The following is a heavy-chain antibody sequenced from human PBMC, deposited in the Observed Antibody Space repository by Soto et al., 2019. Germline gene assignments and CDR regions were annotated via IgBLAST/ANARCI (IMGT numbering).Heavy chain of an antibody. CDR3: ARGYGDSRFDY. V-gene: IGHV1-69*02. Sequence: QVQLVQSGAEVKKPGSSVKVSCKASGGTFSSYTISWVRQAPGQGLEWMGRIIPILGIANYAQKFQGRVTITADKSTSTDYMELSSLRSEDTAVYYCARGYGDSRFDYWGQGTLVTVSS. J-gene: IGHJ4*02. D-gene: IGHD4-17*01. CDR1: GGTFSSYT. CDR2: IIPILGIA.